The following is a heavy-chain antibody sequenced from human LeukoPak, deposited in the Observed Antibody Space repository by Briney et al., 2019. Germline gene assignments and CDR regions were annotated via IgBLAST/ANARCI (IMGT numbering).Heavy chain of an antibody. CDR3: ARRVVGAFFDY. D-gene: IGHD1-26*01. CDR2: IYYSGST. V-gene: IGHV4-59*05. CDR1: GGSISSYY. J-gene: IGHJ4*02. Sequence: SSETLSLTCTVSGGSISSYYWSWIRQPPGKGLEWIGSIYYSGSTYYNPSLKSRVTISVDTSKNQFSLKLSSVTAADTAVYYCARRVVGAFFDYWGQGTLVTVSS.